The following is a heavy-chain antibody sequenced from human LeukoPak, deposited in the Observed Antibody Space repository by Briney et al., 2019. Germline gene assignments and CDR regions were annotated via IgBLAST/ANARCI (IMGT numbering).Heavy chain of an antibody. V-gene: IGHV3-23*01. Sequence: PGGSLRLSCAASGFTFSSYSMNWVRQAPGKGLEWVSAISGSGGSTYYADSVKGRFTISRDNSKNTLYLQINSLRAEDTAVYYCAKDKGVVVVAATGHFQHWGQGTLVTVSS. J-gene: IGHJ1*01. CDR2: ISGSGGST. D-gene: IGHD2-15*01. CDR1: GFTFSSYS. CDR3: AKDKGVVVVAATGHFQH.